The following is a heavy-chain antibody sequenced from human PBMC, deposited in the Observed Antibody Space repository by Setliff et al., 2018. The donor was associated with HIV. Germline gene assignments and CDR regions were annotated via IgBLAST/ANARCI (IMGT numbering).Heavy chain of an antibody. V-gene: IGHV4-34*01. CDR3: SSLTTDRFLEWLFVY. CDR2: INHSGST. CDR1: GGSFSGYY. J-gene: IGHJ4*02. D-gene: IGHD3-3*01. Sequence: SETLSLTCTVYGGSFSGYYWSWIRQPPGKGLEWIVEINHSGSTNYNPSLKTRVTISVDTSKNQFSLKLSSVTAADTAVYYCSSLTTDRFLEWLFVYWGQGTLVTVSS.